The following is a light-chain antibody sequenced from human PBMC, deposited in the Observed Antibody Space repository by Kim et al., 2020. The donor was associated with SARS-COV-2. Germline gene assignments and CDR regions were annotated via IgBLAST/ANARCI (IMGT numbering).Light chain of an antibody. CDR3: LQNNTYPIT. Sequence: DIQMTQSPSSLSASVGDRVTITCRASQDIRNDLGWYQQNPGRAPKLLIYGASSSQSGVPSRFSCSGSGTEFTLTISSPQPEEFTTYFCLQNNTYPITFGEGTRLEIK. CDR2: GAS. J-gene: IGKJ5*01. CDR1: QDIRND. V-gene: IGKV1-17*01.